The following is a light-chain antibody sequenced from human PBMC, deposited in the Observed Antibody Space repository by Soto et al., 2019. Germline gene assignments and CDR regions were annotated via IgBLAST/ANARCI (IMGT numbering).Light chain of an antibody. J-gene: IGKJ4*01. CDR1: QGIGIY. Sequence: DIQMTQSPSSLSASFGDRVTMTCRASQGIGIYLAWFQQKPGNTPKLLIYDASTLHSGVPSRFSGSGSGTDFTLTISSLQPEDVATYYCQEYNSGPLTFGGGTRVEIK. CDR3: QEYNSGPLT. V-gene: IGKV1-27*01. CDR2: DAS.